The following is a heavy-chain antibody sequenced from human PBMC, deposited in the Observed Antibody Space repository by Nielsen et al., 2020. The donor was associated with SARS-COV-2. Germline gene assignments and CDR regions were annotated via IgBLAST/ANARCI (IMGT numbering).Heavy chain of an antibody. D-gene: IGHD3-22*01. CDR3: ARVYDSSGYYYGPLDY. CDR1: GGSISSGGYY. J-gene: IGHJ4*02. CDR2: IYYSGST. V-gene: IGHV4-31*03. Sequence: LRLSCTVSGGSISSGGYYWSWIRQHPGKGLEWIGYIYYSGSTYYNPSLKSRVTISVDTSKNQFSLKLSSVTAADTAVYYCARVYDSSGYYYGPLDYWGQGTLVTVSS.